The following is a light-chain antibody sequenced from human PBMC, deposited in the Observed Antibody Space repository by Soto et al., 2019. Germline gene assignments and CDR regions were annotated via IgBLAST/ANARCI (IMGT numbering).Light chain of an antibody. Sequence: DIQMTQSPSSLSAFVGDRVTITCRASQTISSYLNWYQQRPGKAPNLLIYAAASLQSGVPSRFSSSRSGTEVTLPINSLQPEDFATYYCQQSYSIPYTFGQGTKLEIK. J-gene: IGKJ2*01. CDR2: AAA. CDR1: QTISSY. CDR3: QQSYSIPYT. V-gene: IGKV1-39*01.